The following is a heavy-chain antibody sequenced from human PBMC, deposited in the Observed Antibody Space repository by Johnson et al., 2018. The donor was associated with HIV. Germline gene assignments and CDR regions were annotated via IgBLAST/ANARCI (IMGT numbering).Heavy chain of an antibody. CDR2: ISGSGGST. CDR3: ARDRILTGYDASDI. V-gene: IGHV3-23*04. J-gene: IGHJ3*02. D-gene: IGHD3-9*01. CDR1: GFTFSSYG. Sequence: VKLVESGGGVVQPGRSLRLSCAASGFTFSSYGMHWVRQAPGKGLEWVSAISGSGGSTYYADSVQGRFTISRDNSKNTLYLQMNSLRAEDTAVYYCARDRILTGYDASDIWGQGTMVIVSS.